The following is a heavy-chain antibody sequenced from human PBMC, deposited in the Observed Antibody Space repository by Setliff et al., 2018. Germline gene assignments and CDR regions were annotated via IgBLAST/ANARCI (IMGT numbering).Heavy chain of an antibody. J-gene: IGHJ4*02. D-gene: IGHD3-16*01. V-gene: IGHV4-34*01. Sequence: SETLSLTCTFYGGPFSDYYWGWVRQTPGKGLEWIANIYFNGDTVKQPFLKSRVTISIDTSKNQFSLGLSSVIVADSATYYCVRVRVVQGYYEFDSWGQGALVTVSS. CDR1: GGPFSDYY. CDR2: IYFNGDT. CDR3: VRVRVVQGYYEFDS.